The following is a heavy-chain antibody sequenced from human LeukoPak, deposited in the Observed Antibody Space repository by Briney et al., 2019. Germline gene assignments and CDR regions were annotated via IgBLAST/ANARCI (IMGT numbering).Heavy chain of an antibody. CDR1: GGSIDITNY. Sequence: PSETLSLTCGVSGGSIDITNYWSRVRQAPGTGLEWIGEIAHDGTTNYNPSLRSRVAMSFDRANNQFSLSLTSVTAADTAVYYCTREDRPYCPFAYWGQGVLVTVSS. J-gene: IGHJ4*02. D-gene: IGHD1-26*01. CDR2: IAHDGTT. CDR3: TREDRPYCPFAY. V-gene: IGHV4-4*02.